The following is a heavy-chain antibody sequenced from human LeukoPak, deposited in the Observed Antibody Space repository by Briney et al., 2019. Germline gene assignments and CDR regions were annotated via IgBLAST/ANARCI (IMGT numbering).Heavy chain of an antibody. CDR1: GYTFTGYY. CDR3: ARDFGPYYGSGSRDY. J-gene: IGHJ4*02. D-gene: IGHD3-10*01. V-gene: IGHV1-2*06. CDR2: INPNSGGT. Sequence: GASVKVSCKASGYTFTGYYMHWVRQAPGQGLECMGRINPNSGGTNYAQKFQGRVTMTRDTSISTAYMELSRLRSDDTAVYYCARDFGPYYGSGSRDYWGQGTLVTVSS.